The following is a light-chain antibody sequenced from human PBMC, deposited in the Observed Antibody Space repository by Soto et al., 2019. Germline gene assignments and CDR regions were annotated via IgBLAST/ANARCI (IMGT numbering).Light chain of an antibody. CDR1: SSDIGRYEF. CDR2: EVT. CDR3: GSYTNSSSPDV. V-gene: IGLV2-8*01. Sequence: QSVLTQPPSASGSLGQSVTISCTGTSSDIGRYEFVSWYQHHPGKAPKLIIYEVTERPSGVPDRFSGSKSGNTASLTVSGLQADDEADYYCGSYTNSSSPDVFGTGTKLTVL. J-gene: IGLJ1*01.